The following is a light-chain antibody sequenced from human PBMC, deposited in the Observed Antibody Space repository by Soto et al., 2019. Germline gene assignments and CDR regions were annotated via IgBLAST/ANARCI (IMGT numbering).Light chain of an antibody. Sequence: AIRMTQSPSSLSASTGDRVTITCRASQGISSYLAWYQQKPGKAPKLLIYAASTLQSGVPSRFSGSGSGTDFTLTISCLQSEDFATYYCHQYYSYPPYTCGQGTKLEIK. J-gene: IGKJ2*01. V-gene: IGKV1-8*01. CDR1: QGISSY. CDR2: AAS. CDR3: HQYYSYPPYT.